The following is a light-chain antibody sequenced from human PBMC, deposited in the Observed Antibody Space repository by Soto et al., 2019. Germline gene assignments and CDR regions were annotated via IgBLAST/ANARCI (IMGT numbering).Light chain of an antibody. J-gene: IGKJ1*01. V-gene: IGKV3-20*01. CDR3: QQYGSSPGT. Sequence: EIVMTQSPATLSVSPGERATLSCRASQSASSSYLAWYQHKPGQAPRLLIYGASIRATDIPDRFSGSGSGTDFTLTITRLEPEDFAVYYCQQYGSSPGTFGQGTKVDIK. CDR2: GAS. CDR1: QSASSSY.